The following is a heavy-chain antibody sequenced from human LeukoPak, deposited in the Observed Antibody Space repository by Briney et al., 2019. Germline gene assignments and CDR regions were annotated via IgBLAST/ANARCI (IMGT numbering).Heavy chain of an antibody. CDR2: IYYSGST. V-gene: IGHV4-39*01. J-gene: IGHJ5*02. D-gene: IGHD3-3*01. CDR1: GGSISSSNYY. CDR3: AAGNRDFWIGWESWWFDP. Sequence: PSETLSLTCTVSGGSISSSNYYWGWIRQPPGKGLEWIGGIYYSGSTYYNPSLKSRVTISVDTSKNQFALKLSSVTAADTAVYYCAAGNRDFWIGWESWWFDPWGQGTLVTVSS.